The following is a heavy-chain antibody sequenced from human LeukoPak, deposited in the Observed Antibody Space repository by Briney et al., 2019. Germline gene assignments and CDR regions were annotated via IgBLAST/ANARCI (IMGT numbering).Heavy chain of an antibody. CDR1: GFTFSSYG. CDR3: AKDHGSRYSYGMGVFDC. CDR2: ISYDGSNK. V-gene: IGHV3-30*18. D-gene: IGHD5-18*01. J-gene: IGHJ4*02. Sequence: GGSLRLSCAASGFTFSSYGMLWVRQAPGKGLEWVAVISYDGSNKYYADSVKGRFTISRDNSKNTLYLQMNSLRAEDTAVYYCAKDHGSRYSYGMGVFDCWGQGTLVTVSS.